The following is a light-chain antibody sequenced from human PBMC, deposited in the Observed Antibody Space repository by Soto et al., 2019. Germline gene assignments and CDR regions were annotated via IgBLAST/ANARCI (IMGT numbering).Light chain of an antibody. CDR1: SSDVGGYNY. J-gene: IGLJ2*01. CDR2: DVS. CDR3: NSYTSSSTLV. Sequence: QSALTQPASVSGSPGQSIAISCTGTSSDVGGYNYVSWYQQHPGKAPKLIIYDVSSRPSGVSDRFSGSKSVHTASLTISGLQAEDEADYYCNSYTSSSTLVFGGGTKVTVL. V-gene: IGLV2-14*03.